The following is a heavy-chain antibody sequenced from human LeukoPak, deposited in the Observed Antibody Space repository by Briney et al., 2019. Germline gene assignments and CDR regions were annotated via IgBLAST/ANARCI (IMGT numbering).Heavy chain of an antibody. CDR2: ISYDGSNK. D-gene: IGHD3-3*01. CDR3: AKDASYYDFWSGYYRPDAYFDY. J-gene: IGHJ4*02. V-gene: IGHV3-30*18. Sequence: GGSLRLSCAASGFTFSSYGMHWVRQAPGKGLERVAVISYDGSNKYYADSVKGRFTISRDNSKNTLYLQLTSLRAEDTAVYYCAKDASYYDFWSGYYRPDAYFDYWGQGTLVTVSS. CDR1: GFTFSSYG.